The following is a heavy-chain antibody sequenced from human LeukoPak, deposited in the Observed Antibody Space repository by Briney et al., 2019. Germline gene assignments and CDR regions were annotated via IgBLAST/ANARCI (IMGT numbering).Heavy chain of an antibody. J-gene: IGHJ4*02. CDR3: ATPATAYSLFDY. CDR2: IYPRDSDT. V-gene: IGHV5-51*01. D-gene: IGHD3-9*01. Sequence: GESLKISCKGFGYRFSNYWIGWVRQMPGKGLEWMGLIYPRDSDTRYSPSFRGQVTISADKSISTAYLQWSSLKASDTAMYYCATPATAYSLFDYWGQGTLVTVSS. CDR1: GYRFSNYW.